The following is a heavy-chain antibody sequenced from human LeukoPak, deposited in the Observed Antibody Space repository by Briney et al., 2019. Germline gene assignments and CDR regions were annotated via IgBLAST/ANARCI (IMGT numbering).Heavy chain of an antibody. CDR3: ARDGHPYNWNDFDY. Sequence: ASVKVSCKASGYSFTGYYMHWVRQAPGQGLEWVGWVNPNTGGTYYAQKFQGRVTMTRDTSISTAYMELKRLRSDDTAVYYCARDGHPYNWNDFDYWGQGTLVTVSS. CDR2: VNPNTGGT. D-gene: IGHD1-1*01. CDR1: GYSFTGYY. J-gene: IGHJ4*02. V-gene: IGHV1-2*02.